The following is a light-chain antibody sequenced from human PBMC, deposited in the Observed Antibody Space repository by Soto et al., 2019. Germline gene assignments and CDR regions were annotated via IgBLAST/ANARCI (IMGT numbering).Light chain of an antibody. CDR1: QSISNW. J-gene: IGKJ1*01. CDR3: QQYSTYPWT. Sequence: IQMTQSPSTLSASVGDRVTITCRASQSISNWLAWYQQQPGKAPKLLIYKASSLESGVPSRFSGSGSGTEFTLTISSLQPDDFATYYCQQYSTYPWTFGQGTKVEIK. V-gene: IGKV1-5*03. CDR2: KAS.